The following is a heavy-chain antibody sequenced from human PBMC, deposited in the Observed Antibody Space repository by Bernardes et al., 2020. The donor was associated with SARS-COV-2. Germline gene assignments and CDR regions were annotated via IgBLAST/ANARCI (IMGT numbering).Heavy chain of an antibody. CDR1: GFTFRSYA. J-gene: IGHJ4*02. Sequence: GGSLRLSCAASGFTFRSYAMNWVRQAPGGGLEWVASIVSSSFDIHYADSVRGRFTVSRDNARNSLYLQMSSLRVEDTALYYCARDPFSGSNYDLEKWGKGTLVTVSS. D-gene: IGHD1-26*01. V-gene: IGHV3-21*01. CDR3: ARDPFSGSNYDLEK. CDR2: IVSSSFDI.